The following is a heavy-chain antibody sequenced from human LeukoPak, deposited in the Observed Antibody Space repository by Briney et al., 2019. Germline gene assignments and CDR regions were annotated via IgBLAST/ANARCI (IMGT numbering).Heavy chain of an antibody. CDR3: AGPENSSGYYYYGMDV. J-gene: IGHJ6*02. CDR2: IYPGDSDT. Sequence: GESLKISCKGSGYSFTSYWIGWVRQMPGKGLEWMGIIYPGDSDTRYSPSFQGQVTISADKSIRTAYLQWSSLKGSDTAMYYCAGPENSSGYYYYGMDVWGQGTTVTVSS. V-gene: IGHV5-51*01. D-gene: IGHD6-19*01. CDR1: GYSFTSYW.